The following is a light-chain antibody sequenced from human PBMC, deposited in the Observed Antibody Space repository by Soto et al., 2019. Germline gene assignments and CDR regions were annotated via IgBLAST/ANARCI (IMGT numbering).Light chain of an antibody. V-gene: IGLV2-18*01. Sequence: QSALTQPPSVSGSPGQSVTISCTGTSSDVGSYNRVSWYQQPPGTAPKLMIYEVSNRPSGVPDRFSGSKSGNTASLTISGLQAEDEADYYCSLYTSSSTSWVFGGGTTVTVL. J-gene: IGLJ3*02. CDR2: EVS. CDR1: SSDVGSYNR. CDR3: SLYTSSSTSWV.